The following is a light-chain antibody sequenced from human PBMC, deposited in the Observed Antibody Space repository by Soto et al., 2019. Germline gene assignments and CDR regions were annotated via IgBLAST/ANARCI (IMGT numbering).Light chain of an antibody. CDR1: SSDVGGYNY. J-gene: IGLJ3*02. Sequence: ALTQPASVSGSPGQSITISCTGTSSDVGGYNYVSWYQQHPGKAPKLMIYEVSNRPSGVSDRFSGSRSGNTAFLTISGLQAEDESDYYCSSYTSSSTWVFGGGTKLTVL. V-gene: IGLV2-14*01. CDR3: SSYTSSSTWV. CDR2: EVS.